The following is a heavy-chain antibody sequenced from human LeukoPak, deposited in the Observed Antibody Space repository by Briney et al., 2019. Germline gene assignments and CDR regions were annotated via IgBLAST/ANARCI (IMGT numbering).Heavy chain of an antibody. V-gene: IGHV3-23*01. Sequence: GGSLRLSCAASGFTFSSYAMSWVRQAPGKGLEWVSAISGSGGSTYYADPVKGGLTIARDNAKNTLYLQMNSLRAAETAVYYCAARSSGGIDYWGQGTLVTVSS. CDR2: ISGSGGST. J-gene: IGHJ4*02. CDR3: AARSSGGIDY. D-gene: IGHD6-6*01. CDR1: GFTFSSYA.